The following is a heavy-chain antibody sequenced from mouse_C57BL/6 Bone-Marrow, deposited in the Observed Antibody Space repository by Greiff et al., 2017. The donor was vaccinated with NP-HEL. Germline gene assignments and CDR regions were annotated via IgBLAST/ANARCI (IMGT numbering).Heavy chain of an antibody. D-gene: IGHD4-1*02. J-gene: IGHJ4*01. CDR2: IDPSDSYT. Sequence: QVQLQQPGAELVRPGTSVKLSCKASGYTFTSYWMHWVKQRPGQGLEWIGVIDPSDSYTNYNQKFKGKATLTVDTSSSTAYMQLSSLTSEDSAVYYCALQLGRYAMDYWGQGTSVTVSS. V-gene: IGHV1-59*01. CDR3: ALQLGRYAMDY. CDR1: GYTFTSYW.